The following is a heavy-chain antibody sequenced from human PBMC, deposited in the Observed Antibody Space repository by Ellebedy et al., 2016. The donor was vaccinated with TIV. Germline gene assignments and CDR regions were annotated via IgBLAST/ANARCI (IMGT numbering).Heavy chain of an antibody. J-gene: IGHJ5*02. D-gene: IGHD1-26*01. CDR2: IWYDGSNK. CDR3: ARDSLATSGTPDS. V-gene: IGHV3-33*01. CDR1: GFTFSSYG. Sequence: GESLKISCAASGFTFSSYGMHWVRQAPGKGLEWVAVIWYDGSNKYYADSVKGRFTISRDNSKNMLYLQMNTLRVEDTAVYYCARDSLATSGTPDSWGQGTLVTVSS.